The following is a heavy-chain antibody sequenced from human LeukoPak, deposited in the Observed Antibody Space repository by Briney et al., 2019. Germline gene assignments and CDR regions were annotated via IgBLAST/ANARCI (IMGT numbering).Heavy chain of an antibody. D-gene: IGHD6-19*01. CDR1: GFTFSRYS. V-gene: IGHV3-21*01. J-gene: IGHJ3*02. CDR3: ARGRVGQWLVDAFDI. CDR2: ISTSSSFL. Sequence: GGSLRLSCAASGFTFSRYSMNWVRQAPGKGLEWVSSISTSSSFLYYADSVKGRFTISRDNAKNSLYLQMNGLRAEDTAVYYCARGRVGQWLVDAFDIWGQGTMVTVSS.